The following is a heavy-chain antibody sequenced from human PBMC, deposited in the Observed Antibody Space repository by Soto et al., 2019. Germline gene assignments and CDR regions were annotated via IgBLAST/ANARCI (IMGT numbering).Heavy chain of an antibody. D-gene: IGHD4-17*01. CDR3: AGADYGDDWYFDL. V-gene: IGHV3-11*06. CDR2: ISSSSSYT. CDR1: GFTFSDYY. J-gene: IGHJ2*01. Sequence: GGSLRLSCAASGFTFSDYYMSWIRQAPGKGLEWVSYISSSSSYTNYADSVKGRFTISRDNAKNSLYLQMNSLRAEDTAVYYCAGADYGDDWYFDLWGRGTLVTVSS.